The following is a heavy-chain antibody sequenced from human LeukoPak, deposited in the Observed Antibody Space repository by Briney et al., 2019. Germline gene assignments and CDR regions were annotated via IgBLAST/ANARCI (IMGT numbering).Heavy chain of an antibody. Sequence: SETLSLTCAVCGGSFSGYYWSWIRQPPGKGLEWIGEINHSGSTNYNPSLKSRVTISVDTSKNQFFLKLNSVTAADTAVYYCARGRPYSGGYHLDYWGQGTLVTVSA. D-gene: IGHD1-26*01. CDR3: ARGRPYSGGYHLDY. J-gene: IGHJ4*02. CDR2: INHSGST. CDR1: GGSFSGYY. V-gene: IGHV4-34*01.